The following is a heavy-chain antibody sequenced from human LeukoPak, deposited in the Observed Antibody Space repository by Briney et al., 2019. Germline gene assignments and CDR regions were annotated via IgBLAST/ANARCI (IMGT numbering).Heavy chain of an antibody. V-gene: IGHV4-34*01. CDR1: GGSFSGYY. J-gene: IGHJ6*02. D-gene: IGHD3-10*01. CDR3: ARGRSMVRGARAYYYYGMDV. Sequence: PSETLSLTCAVYGGSFSGYYWSWIGQPPGKGLEWIGEINHSGSTNYNPSLKSRVTISVDTSKNQFSLKLSSVTAADTAVYYCARGRSMVRGARAYYYYGMDVWGQGTTVTVSS. CDR2: INHSGST.